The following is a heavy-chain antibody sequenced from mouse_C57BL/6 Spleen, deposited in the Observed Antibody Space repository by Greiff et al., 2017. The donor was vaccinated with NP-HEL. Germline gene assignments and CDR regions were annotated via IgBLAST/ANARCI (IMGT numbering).Heavy chain of an antibody. CDR1: GYAFSSYW. CDR3: ARRDYYGSSPDWYFDV. J-gene: IGHJ1*03. V-gene: IGHV1-80*01. Sequence: VQLQQSGAELVKPGASVKISCKASGYAFSSYWMNWVKQRPGKGLEWIGQIYPGDGDTNYNGKFKGKATLTADKSSSTAYMQLSSLTSEDSAVYFCARRDYYGSSPDWYFDVWGTGTTVTVSS. D-gene: IGHD1-1*01. CDR2: IYPGDGDT.